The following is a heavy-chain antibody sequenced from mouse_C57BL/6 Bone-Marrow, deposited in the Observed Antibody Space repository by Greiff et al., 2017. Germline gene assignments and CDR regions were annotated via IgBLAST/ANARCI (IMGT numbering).Heavy chain of an antibody. CDR1: GYTFTSYW. CDR3: ARSKNDYVSSSYYAMDY. CDR2: IHPNGGST. D-gene: IGHD1-1*01. J-gene: IGHJ4*01. V-gene: IGHV1-64*01. Sequence: VQLQQPGAELVKPGASVKLSCKASGYTFTSYWMHWVKQRPGQGLEWIGMIHPNGGSTNYNEKFKSKATLTVDKSSSTAYMQLSSLTSEDSAVYDCARSKNDYVSSSYYAMDYWGQGTSVTVSA.